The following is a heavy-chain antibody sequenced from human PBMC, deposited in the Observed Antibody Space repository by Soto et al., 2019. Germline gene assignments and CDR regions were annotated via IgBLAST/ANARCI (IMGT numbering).Heavy chain of an antibody. V-gene: IGHV4-39*07. J-gene: IGHJ5*02. CDR3: ARDSGVRGAQWFDP. Sequence: PSETLSLTCTVSGGSISSNIYYWGWIRQPPGKGLEWIGNIYHSGSTNYNPSLKSRVTISVDTSKNQFSLKLSSVTAADTAVYYCARDSGVRGAQWFDPWGQGTLVTV. CDR2: IYHSGST. CDR1: GGSISSNIYY. D-gene: IGHD3-10*01.